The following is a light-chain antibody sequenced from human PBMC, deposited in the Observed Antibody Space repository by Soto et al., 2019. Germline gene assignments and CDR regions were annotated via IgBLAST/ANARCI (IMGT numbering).Light chain of an antibody. CDR3: CSYAGSYTVV. CDR2: DVS. CDR1: SSDVGGYKY. V-gene: IGLV2-11*01. J-gene: IGLJ2*01. Sequence: QSALTQPRSVSGSPGQSVTISCTGTSSDVGGYKYVSWYQQHPGKAPKLMIYDVSKRPSGVPDRLSGSKSGNTASLTISGLQTEDEADYYCCSYAGSYTVVFGGGTKLTVL.